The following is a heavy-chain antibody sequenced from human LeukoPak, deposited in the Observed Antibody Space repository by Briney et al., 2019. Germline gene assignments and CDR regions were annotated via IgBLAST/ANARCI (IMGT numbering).Heavy chain of an antibody. CDR3: AKAAAAPGFDF. Sequence: GGSLRLSCAASGFTSSSYALNWVRQAPGKGLEWVATVSGSGDRMYHADSVKGRFTISRDNSKNAIYLQMNSLRAEDTALYYCAKAAAAPGFDFWGQGTLVTVSS. J-gene: IGHJ4*02. V-gene: IGHV3-23*01. D-gene: IGHD6-13*01. CDR1: GFTSSSYA. CDR2: VSGSGDRM.